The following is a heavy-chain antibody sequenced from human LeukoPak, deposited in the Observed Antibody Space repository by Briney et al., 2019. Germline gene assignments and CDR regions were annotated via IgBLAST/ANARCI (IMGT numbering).Heavy chain of an antibody. CDR2: IKEDGSET. CDR1: GFSFSRSW. Sequence: AGGSLRLSCATSGFSFSRSWMDWVRQAPGKGLEWVANIKEDGSETHYVDSAKGRFTISRDNAKNSLFLRVDNLRVEDTAIYYCSRSLNYWGQGTLVTVSP. V-gene: IGHV3-7*01. CDR3: SRSLNY. J-gene: IGHJ4*02.